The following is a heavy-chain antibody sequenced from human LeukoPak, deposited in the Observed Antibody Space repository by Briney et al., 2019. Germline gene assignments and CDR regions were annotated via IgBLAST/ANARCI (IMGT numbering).Heavy chain of an antibody. D-gene: IGHD3-9*01. CDR3: ARDHVGRITIWNFDP. V-gene: IGHV1-69*05. Sequence: SVKVSCKASGYTFTSYGISWVRQAPGQGLEWMGRIIPIFGTANYAQKFQGRVTITTDKSTSTAYMELSSLRSEDTAVYYCARDHVGRITIWNFDPWGQGTLITVSS. CDR2: IIPIFGTA. CDR1: GYTFTSYG. J-gene: IGHJ5*02.